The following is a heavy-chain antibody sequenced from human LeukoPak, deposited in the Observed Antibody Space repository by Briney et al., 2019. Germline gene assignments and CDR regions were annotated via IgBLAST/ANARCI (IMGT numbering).Heavy chain of an antibody. V-gene: IGHV3-15*01. CDR1: GFTFSNTY. J-gene: IGHJ4*02. CDR3: TTLLRWDHIPNY. Sequence: PGGSLRLSCAASGFTFSNTYMTWVRQGPGKGLEWVGRIKTKSDGGTADHAAPVKGRFAISRDDSKNTLYLQMNSLQSEDTAVYYCTTLLRWDHIPNYWGQGTLVTVSS. CDR2: IKTKSDGGTA. D-gene: IGHD1-14*01.